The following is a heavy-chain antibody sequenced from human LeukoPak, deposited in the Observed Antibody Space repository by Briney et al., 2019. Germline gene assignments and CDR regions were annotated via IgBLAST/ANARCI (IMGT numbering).Heavy chain of an antibody. V-gene: IGHV1-18*01. J-gene: IGHJ6*02. D-gene: IGHD2-2*01. CDR2: ISAYNGNA. Sequence: ASVKVSCKASGYTFSRYGISWVRQAPGQGLEWMGWISAYNGNAKYAQKFQDRVTVTTDTSTSTAYMELRSLRSDDTAVYYCARDWVYYQLNFYGMAVWGQGTTVTVSS. CDR3: ARDWVYYQLNFYGMAV. CDR1: GYTFSRYG.